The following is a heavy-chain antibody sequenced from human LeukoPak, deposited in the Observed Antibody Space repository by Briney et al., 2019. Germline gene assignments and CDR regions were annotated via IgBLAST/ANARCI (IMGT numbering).Heavy chain of an antibody. CDR2: IYTSGST. D-gene: IGHD3-10*01. V-gene: IGHV4-61*02. CDR1: GGSISSGSYY. Sequence: SETLSLTCTVSGGSISSGSYYWSWIRQPAGKGLEWIGRIYTSGSTNYNPSLKSRVTISVDTSKNQFSLELSSVTAADTAVYYCARDLYYGSGSQFDYWGRGTLVTVSS. J-gene: IGHJ4*02. CDR3: ARDLYYGSGSQFDY.